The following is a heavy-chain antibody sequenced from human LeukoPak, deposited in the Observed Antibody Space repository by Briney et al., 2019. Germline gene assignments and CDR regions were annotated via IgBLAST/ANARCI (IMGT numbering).Heavy chain of an antibody. V-gene: IGHV4-39*07. J-gene: IGHJ5*02. Sequence: PSETLSLTCTVSGGSISSSSYYWAWIRQPPGKGLEWIGSIYYSGSTYYNPSLKSRVTISVDTSKNQFSLRLSSVTAADTAVYYCARLQYCSGTSCYWFDPWGQGTLVTVSS. CDR2: IYYSGST. CDR3: ARLQYCSGTSCYWFDP. D-gene: IGHD2-2*01. CDR1: GGSISSSSYY.